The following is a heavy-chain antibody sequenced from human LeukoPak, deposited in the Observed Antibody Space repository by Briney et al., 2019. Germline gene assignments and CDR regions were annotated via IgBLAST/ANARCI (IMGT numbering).Heavy chain of an antibody. Sequence: ASVNLSLKSSGYAFTICSISWVRHGPGQGIGWMGWISAYNGNTNYSHELQGRVTMTTDTSTSTAYMELRSLRSDDTAVYYCARDQTGYSVSSDYWGQGTLVTVSS. CDR2: ISAYNGNT. V-gene: IGHV1-18*01. D-gene: IGHD1-26*01. J-gene: IGHJ4*02. CDR3: ARDQTGYSVSSDY. CDR1: GYAFTICS.